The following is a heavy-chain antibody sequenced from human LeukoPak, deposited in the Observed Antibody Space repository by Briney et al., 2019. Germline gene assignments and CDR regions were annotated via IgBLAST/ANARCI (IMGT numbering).Heavy chain of an antibody. J-gene: IGHJ4*02. Sequence: PGGSLRLSCAASGFTFSSYGMHWVRQAPGKGLEWVAVISYDGSNKYYADSVKGRFTISRDNSKNTLYLQMNSLRAEDTAVYYCAKEKARADKYVPWPYCSSTSCHFDYWGQGTLVTVSS. CDR1: GFTFSSYG. CDR2: ISYDGSNK. D-gene: IGHD2-2*01. V-gene: IGHV3-30*18. CDR3: AKEKARADKYVPWPYCSSTSCHFDY.